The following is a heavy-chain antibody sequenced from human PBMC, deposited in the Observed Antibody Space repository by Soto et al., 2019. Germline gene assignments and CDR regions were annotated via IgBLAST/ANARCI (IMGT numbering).Heavy chain of an antibody. V-gene: IGHV4-61*01. CDR1: GGSVSSGSYY. J-gene: IGHJ6*02. D-gene: IGHD2-8*01. CDR2: MSYSGST. Sequence: SETLSLTCTVSGGSVSSGSYYWSWIRQPPGKGLEWIGYMSYSGSTNYNPSLKSRVTISVDTSKNQFSLKLTSVTAADTAVYYCARDGRRVYATDYYGMDVWGQGTTVTVSS. CDR3: ARDGRRVYATDYYGMDV.